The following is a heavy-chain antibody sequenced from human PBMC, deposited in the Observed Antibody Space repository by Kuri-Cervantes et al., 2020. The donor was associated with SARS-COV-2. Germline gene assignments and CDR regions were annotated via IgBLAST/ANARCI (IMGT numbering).Heavy chain of an antibody. CDR2: ISYDGSNK. CDR3: AKDSYCSSTSCHNWLDP. V-gene: IGHV3-30-3*01. Sequence: GESLKISCAASGFTFSSYAMHWVRQAPGKGLEWVAVISYDGSNKYYADSVKGRFTISRDNSKNTLYLQMNSMRAEDTAVYYCAKDSYCSSTSCHNWLDPWGQGTLVTVSS. D-gene: IGHD2-2*01. CDR1: GFTFSSYA. J-gene: IGHJ5*02.